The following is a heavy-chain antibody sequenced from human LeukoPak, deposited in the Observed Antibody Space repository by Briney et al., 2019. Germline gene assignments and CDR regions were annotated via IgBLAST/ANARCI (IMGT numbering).Heavy chain of an antibody. D-gene: IGHD5-18*01. CDR3: ARVGRIQLWFVPRDDAFDI. Sequence: ASVTVSCKASGYTFTSYAMNWVRQAPGQGLEWMGWINTNTGNPTYAQGFTGRFVFSLDTSVSTAYLQISSLKAEDTAVYYCARVGRIQLWFVPRDDAFDIWGQGTMVTVSS. V-gene: IGHV7-4-1*02. J-gene: IGHJ3*02. CDR2: INTNTGNP. CDR1: GYTFTSYA.